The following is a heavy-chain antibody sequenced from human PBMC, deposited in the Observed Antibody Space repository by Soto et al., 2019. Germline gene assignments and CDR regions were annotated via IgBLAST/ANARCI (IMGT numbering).Heavy chain of an antibody. CDR3: ERRWVEWLSRQPPSDY. D-gene: IGHD3-3*01. J-gene: IGHJ4*02. V-gene: IGHV3-74*01. Sequence: GGSLRLSCEASGFTFNNYWMHWVRQAPGKGLVSLARINHDGSGTSYAESVKGRFTISRDNAKNTLYLHMNSLRTEDTAVYFCERRWVEWLSRQPPSDYWGQGTLATVSS. CDR2: INHDGSGT. CDR1: GFTFNNYW.